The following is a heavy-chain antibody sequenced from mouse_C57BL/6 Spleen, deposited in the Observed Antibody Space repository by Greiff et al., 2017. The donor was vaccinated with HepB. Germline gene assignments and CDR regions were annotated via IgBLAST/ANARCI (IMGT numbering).Heavy chain of an antibody. CDR3: ARKTVVPYAMDY. CDR2: IYPGSGST. V-gene: IGHV1-55*01. D-gene: IGHD1-1*01. Sequence: QEQLKQPGAELVKPGASVKMSCKASGYTFTSYWITWVKQRPGQGLEWIGDIYPGSGSTNYNEKFKSKATLTVDTSSSTAYMQLSSLTSEDSAVYYCARKTVVPYAMDYWGQGTSVTVSS. J-gene: IGHJ4*01. CDR1: GYTFTSYW.